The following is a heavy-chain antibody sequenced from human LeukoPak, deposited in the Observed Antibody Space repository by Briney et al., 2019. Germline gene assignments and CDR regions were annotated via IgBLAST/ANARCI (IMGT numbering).Heavy chain of an antibody. J-gene: IGHJ3*02. CDR3: ARGPSIYGDYHDAFDI. V-gene: IGHV3-66*01. CDR1: GVSISSNY. CDR2: IYSGGST. Sequence: GSLRLSCAASGVSISSNYRSWGRQDPGEGGEWGSVIYSGGSTYYSDSVKCRFTISRDNSKNPLYLQMNSLRAEDTAVYYCARGPSIYGDYHDAFDIWGQGTMVTVSS. D-gene: IGHD4-17*01.